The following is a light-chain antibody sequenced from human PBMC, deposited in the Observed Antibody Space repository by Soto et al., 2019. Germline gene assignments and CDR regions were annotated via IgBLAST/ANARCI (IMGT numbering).Light chain of an antibody. CDR2: DAY. J-gene: IGKJ5*01. CDR1: QSFRGL. V-gene: IGKV3-11*01. Sequence: EVVLTQSPVTLSLCPGERATLSCRASQSFRGLLAWYQQKPGQAPRLLIYDAYNRATGIPPRFSGSGSGTDFTPTISSLEPEDSAVYYCQQRHMWPITFGQGTRLEIK. CDR3: QQRHMWPIT.